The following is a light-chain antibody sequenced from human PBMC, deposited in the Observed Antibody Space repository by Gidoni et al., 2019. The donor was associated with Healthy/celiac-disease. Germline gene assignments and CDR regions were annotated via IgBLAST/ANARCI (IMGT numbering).Light chain of an antibody. CDR3: SSYTSSTTWV. V-gene: IGLV2-18*02. CDR2: EVN. Sequence: QSALTQPPSVSGSPGQSVTISCTGTSSDVGSYDRVSWYQQPPGTAPKLMIYEVNNRPSGVPDRFSGSKSGNTASLTILGLQAEDEADYYCSSYTSSTTWVFGGGTKLTVL. CDR1: SSDVGSYDR. J-gene: IGLJ3*02.